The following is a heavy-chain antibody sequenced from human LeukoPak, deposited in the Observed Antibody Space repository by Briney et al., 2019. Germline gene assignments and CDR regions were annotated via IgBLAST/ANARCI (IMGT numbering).Heavy chain of an antibody. CDR2: IRDKTAGGTI. CDR3: TTGEGKAAAPFDY. Sequence: PGGSLRLSCAVSGIAFKNPWLTWVRQAPGKGLEGVGRIRDKTAGGTIEYAAPVKGRFTISRDDSKSTLYLQMNSLKIEDTAMYFCTTGEGKAAAPFDYWGQGTLVTVSS. D-gene: IGHD6-13*01. CDR1: GIAFKNPW. V-gene: IGHV3-15*01. J-gene: IGHJ4*02.